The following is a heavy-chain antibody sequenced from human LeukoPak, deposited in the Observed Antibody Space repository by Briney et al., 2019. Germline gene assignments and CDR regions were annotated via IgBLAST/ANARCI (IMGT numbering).Heavy chain of an antibody. J-gene: IGHJ6*02. Sequence: SETLSLTCTVSGGSTSGYYWSWIRQPPGKGLEWIGYIYDTGISNYNPSLKSRVTISIDTSKNQFSLNLTSVTAADTAVYYCAKGVLTGYYDYYYYYGMDVWGQGTTVTVSS. CDR2: IYDTGIS. V-gene: IGHV4-59*01. D-gene: IGHD3-9*01. CDR3: AKGVLTGYYDYYYYYGMDV. CDR1: GGSTSGYY.